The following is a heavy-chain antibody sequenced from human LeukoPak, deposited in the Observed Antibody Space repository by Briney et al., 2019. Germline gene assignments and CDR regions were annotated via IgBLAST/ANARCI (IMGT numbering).Heavy chain of an antibody. D-gene: IGHD4-11*01. J-gene: IGHJ4*02. Sequence: ASVKVSCKASGYTFASYDISWVRQAPGQGLEWMGIINPSGGSTSYAQKFQGRVTMTRDTSTSTVYMELSSLRSEDTAVYYCARDYSNYFDYWGQGTLVTVSS. CDR1: GYTFASYD. CDR3: ARDYSNYFDY. CDR2: INPSGGST. V-gene: IGHV1-46*01.